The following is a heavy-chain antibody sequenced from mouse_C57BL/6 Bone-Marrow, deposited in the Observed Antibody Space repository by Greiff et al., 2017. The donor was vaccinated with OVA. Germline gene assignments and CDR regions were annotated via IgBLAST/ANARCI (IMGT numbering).Heavy chain of an antibody. CDR2: INPSNGGT. D-gene: IGHD1-1*01. V-gene: IGHV1-53*01. J-gene: IGHJ4*01. Sequence: QVQLQQPGTELVKPGASVKLSCKASGYTFTSYWMHWVKQRPGQGLEWIGNINPSNGGTNYNEKFKSKATLTVDKSSSTAYMQLSSLTSEDSAFYSCARSLYGSREDYWGPVTSVTVSS. CDR1: GYTFTSYW. CDR3: ARSLYGSREDY.